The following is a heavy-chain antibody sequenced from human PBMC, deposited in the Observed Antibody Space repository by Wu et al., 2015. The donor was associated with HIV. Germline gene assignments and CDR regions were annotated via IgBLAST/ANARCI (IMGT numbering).Heavy chain of an antibody. CDR2: INPSGGST. CDR3: TRGPDFDY. Sequence: QVQLVQSGAEVKKPGASVKLSCKASGYTFINSYIHWVRQAPGQGLEWMGIINPSGGSTDYIQKFQGRVTMTRDTSTSTVYMKLSGLTSEDTAVYFCTRGPDFDYWGQGTLVTVXS. CDR1: GYTFINSY. J-gene: IGHJ4*02. V-gene: IGHV1-46*01.